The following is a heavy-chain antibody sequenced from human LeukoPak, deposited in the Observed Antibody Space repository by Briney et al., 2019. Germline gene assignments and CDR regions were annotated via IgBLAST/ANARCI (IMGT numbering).Heavy chain of an antibody. CDR2: IYYSGST. J-gene: IGHJ5*02. Sequence: PSETLSLTCAVSGGSISSYYWSWIRQPPGKGLEWIGYIYYSGSTNYNPSLKSRVTISVDTSKNQFSLKLSSVTAADTAVYYCARMLGNWFDPWGQGTLVTVSS. V-gene: IGHV4-59*01. CDR3: ARMLGNWFDP. D-gene: IGHD3-10*02. CDR1: GGSISSYY.